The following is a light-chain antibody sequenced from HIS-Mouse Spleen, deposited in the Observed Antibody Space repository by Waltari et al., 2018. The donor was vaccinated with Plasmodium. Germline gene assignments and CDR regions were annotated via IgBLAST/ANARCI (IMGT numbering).Light chain of an antibody. Sequence: IQMTQSPYPPPASVGARVTTTCRASQSISSWLAWYHQKPGKAPNLLIYKASSLESGVPSRVSGSGSGTEFTLTISSLQPDDFATYYCQQYNSYSWTFGQGTKVEIK. V-gene: IGKV1-5*03. J-gene: IGKJ1*01. CDR3: QQYNSYSWT. CDR1: QSISSW. CDR2: KAS.